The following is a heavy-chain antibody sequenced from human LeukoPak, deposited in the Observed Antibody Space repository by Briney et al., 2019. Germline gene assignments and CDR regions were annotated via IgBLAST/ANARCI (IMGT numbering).Heavy chain of an antibody. CDR2: IKQDGSEK. D-gene: IGHD3-10*01. CDR3: ARSSVRGVIISHLDY. V-gene: IGHV3-7*03. Sequence: PGGSLRLSCAASGFTFSSYWMSWVRQAPGKGLEWVANIKQDGSEKYYVDSVKGRFTISRDNSKNTLYPQMNSLRAEDTAVYYCARSSVRGVIISHLDYWGQGTLVTVSS. J-gene: IGHJ4*02. CDR1: GFTFSSYW.